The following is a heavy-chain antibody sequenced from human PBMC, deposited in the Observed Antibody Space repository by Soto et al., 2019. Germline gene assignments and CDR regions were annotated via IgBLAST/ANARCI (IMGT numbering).Heavy chain of an antibody. CDR2: ISAYNGNT. J-gene: IGHJ4*02. CDR1: SYTFTSFG. Sequence: QVQLVQSGAEVKKPGASVKVSCKASSYTFTSFGISWVRQAPGQGLEWMGWISAYNGNTYYAKKFQGRVTVTTDTSTSTAYMELRSLTSDDTAVYFCARDRLTGTTSGDYWGQGTLVTVSS. D-gene: IGHD1-7*01. V-gene: IGHV1-18*01. CDR3: ARDRLTGTTSGDY.